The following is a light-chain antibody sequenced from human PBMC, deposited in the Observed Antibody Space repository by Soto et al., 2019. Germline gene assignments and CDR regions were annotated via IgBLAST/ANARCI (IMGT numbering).Light chain of an antibody. J-gene: IGKJ1*01. CDR2: GAS. V-gene: IGKV3-15*01. CDR1: QSVSSN. Sequence: EIVMTQSPATLSVSPGERATLSCRASQSVSSNSAWYQQKPGQAPRLLIYGASTRATGIPARFSGSGSGTEFTLTISSLQSEDFAVYHCQQYNNWPRGTFGQGTKVEIK. CDR3: QQYNNWPRGT.